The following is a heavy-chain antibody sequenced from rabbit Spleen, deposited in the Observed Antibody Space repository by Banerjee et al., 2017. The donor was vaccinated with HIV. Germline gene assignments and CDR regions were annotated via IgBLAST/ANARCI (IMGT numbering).Heavy chain of an antibody. J-gene: IGHJ6*01. CDR3: ARDTASSFSSYGMDL. Sequence: QSLEESGGDLVKPGASLTLTCTASGVSFSISSYMCWVRQAPGKGLEWIACIDAGSSGFTYFATWAKGRFTISKTSSTTVTLQMTRLTAADTATYFCARDTASSFSSYGMDLWGPVTLVT. V-gene: IGHV1S40*01. CDR1: GVSFSISSY. CDR2: IDAGSSGFT. D-gene: IGHD8-1*01.